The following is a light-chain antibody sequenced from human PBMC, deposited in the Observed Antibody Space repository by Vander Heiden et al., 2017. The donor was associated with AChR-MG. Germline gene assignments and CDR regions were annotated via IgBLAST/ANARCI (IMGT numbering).Light chain of an antibody. CDR1: QSVSSN. J-gene: IGKJ1*01. CDR2: GAS. V-gene: IGKV3-15*01. Sequence: EIVMTQSPATLSVSPGERATLSCRASQSVSSNLAWYQQKPGQAPRLLIYGASTRATGIPARFSGSGSGTEFTLTISILQSEDFAVYYRQQYNNWPRTFGQGTKVEIK. CDR3: QQYNNWPRT.